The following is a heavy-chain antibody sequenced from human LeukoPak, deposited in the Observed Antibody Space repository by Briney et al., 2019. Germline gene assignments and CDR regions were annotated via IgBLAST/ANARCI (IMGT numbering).Heavy chain of an antibody. Sequence: GGSLRLSCAASGFTFSNYWMHWVRQAPGKGLVWVSRLNSDGSSTNYADSVKGRFTISRDNAKNSLYLQMNSLRAEDTAVYYCARDRMDYEADYWGQGTLVTVSS. CDR1: GFTFSNYW. CDR3: ARDRMDYEADY. J-gene: IGHJ4*02. V-gene: IGHV3-74*01. D-gene: IGHD4-17*01. CDR2: LNSDGSST.